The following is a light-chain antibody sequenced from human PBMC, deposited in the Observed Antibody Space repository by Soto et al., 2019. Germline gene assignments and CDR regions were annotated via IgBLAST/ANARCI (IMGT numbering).Light chain of an antibody. CDR2: TTS. V-gene: IGKV3-15*01. Sequence: EIVMTQSPATLSVSPGERGTLSCRASQSIRSNLAWYQQTPGQAPSLLIYTTSSRAAGVPARFSGSGSGTEFTLTIDSLQSEDFVLYYCQQYNSWPRTFGQGTKVDIK. J-gene: IGKJ1*01. CDR3: QQYNSWPRT. CDR1: QSIRSN.